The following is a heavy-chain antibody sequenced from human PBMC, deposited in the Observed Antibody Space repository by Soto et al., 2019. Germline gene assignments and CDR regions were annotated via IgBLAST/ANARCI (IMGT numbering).Heavy chain of an antibody. CDR3: ARGPKPGAAAGTFPPFDY. J-gene: IGHJ4*02. D-gene: IGHD6-13*01. CDR2: INHSGST. CDR1: GGSFSGYY. Sequence: SETLSLTCAVYGGSFSGYYWSWIRQPPGKGLEWIGEINHSGSTNYNPSLKSRVTISVDTSKNQFSLKLSSVTAADTAVYYCARGPKPGAAAGTFPPFDYWGQGTLVTVSS. V-gene: IGHV4-34*01.